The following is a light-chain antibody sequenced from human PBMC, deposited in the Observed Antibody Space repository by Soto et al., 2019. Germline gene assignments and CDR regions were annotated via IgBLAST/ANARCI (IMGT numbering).Light chain of an antibody. Sequence: DIQMTQSPSSVSLSVGDRATLTCRASQGISSWLAWYQQKPGKAPKLLIYAASSMHSGVPARFSGSGSGTDFTLTISSLQPEDFATYYCQQANRLPLTFGGGTKVEIK. J-gene: IGKJ4*01. CDR3: QQANRLPLT. V-gene: IGKV1-12*01. CDR1: QGISSW. CDR2: AAS.